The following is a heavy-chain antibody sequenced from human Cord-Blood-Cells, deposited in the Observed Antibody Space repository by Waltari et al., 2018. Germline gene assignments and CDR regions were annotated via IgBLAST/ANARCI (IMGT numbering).Heavy chain of an antibody. Sequence: QVQLVQSGAEVKKPGSSVRVSCKASGDTFSSYAISWVRQAPGQGLEWMGGIIPIFGTANYAQKVQGRVTITADESTSTAYMELSSLRSEDTAVYYCAREGYIVGASLFDYWGQGTLVTVSS. CDR1: GDTFSSYA. V-gene: IGHV1-69*01. J-gene: IGHJ4*02. CDR3: AREGYIVGASLFDY. D-gene: IGHD1-26*01. CDR2: IIPIFGTA.